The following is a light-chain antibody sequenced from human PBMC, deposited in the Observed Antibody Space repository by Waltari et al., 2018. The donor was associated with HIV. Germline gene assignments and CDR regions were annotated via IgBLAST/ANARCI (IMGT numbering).Light chain of an antibody. Sequence: SYELTQPPSVSVSPGQTARITCSGDALPKTSAYWYQQQSGQAPVLVIYEDSKRPSGIPERFSGSSSGIMATLTISGAQLDDEADYYCYSTDSSGNHTSPNVVFGGGTKLTVL. J-gene: IGLJ2*01. V-gene: IGLV3-10*01. CDR1: ALPKTS. CDR3: YSTDSSGNHTSPNVV. CDR2: EDS.